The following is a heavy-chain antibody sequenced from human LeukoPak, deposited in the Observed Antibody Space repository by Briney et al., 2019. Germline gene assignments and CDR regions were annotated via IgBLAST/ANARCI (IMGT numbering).Heavy chain of an antibody. J-gene: IGHJ3*01. D-gene: IGHD1-26*01. CDR3: VAWGNSGNS. CDR2: MNGDGSQI. V-gene: IGHV3-7*01. CDR1: GFTFSGHW. Sequence: GGSLRFSCAASGFTFSGHWMSWVRQAPAKGLEWVAHMNGDGSQIYYMDFVKGRFTISRDNAKNSLYLQMNGLRAEDTAVYYCVAWGNSGNSWGQGTMVIVSS.